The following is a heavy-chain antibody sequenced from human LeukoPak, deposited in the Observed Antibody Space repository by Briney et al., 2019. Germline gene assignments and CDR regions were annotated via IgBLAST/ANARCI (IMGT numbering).Heavy chain of an antibody. J-gene: IGHJ6*02. CDR2: IYYSGST. CDR1: GGSISISSYY. CDR3: ARHETYYYYYAMDV. Sequence: PSETLSLTCTVSGGSISISSYYWGWIRQPPGKGLEWIGSIYYSGSTYYNPSLKSRVTISVDTSKNQFSLKLTSVTAADTAVYYCARHETYYYYYAMDVWGQGNTVTVSS. V-gene: IGHV4-39*01.